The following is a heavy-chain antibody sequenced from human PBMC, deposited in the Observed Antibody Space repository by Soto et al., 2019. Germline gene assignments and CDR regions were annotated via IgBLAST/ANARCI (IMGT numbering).Heavy chain of an antibody. CDR3: TRVSSSYIEH. CDR1: GFTFSNYW. CDR2: INTDGSST. V-gene: IGHV3-74*01. J-gene: IGHJ5*02. D-gene: IGHD3-16*01. Sequence: GGSLRLSCVVSGFTFSNYWMHWVRQAPGEGLVWVSRINTDGSSTRYADSVKGRFTVSRDNAKNTVYLQMDSLRVEDTAIYYCTRVSSSYIEHWGQGTLVTVSS.